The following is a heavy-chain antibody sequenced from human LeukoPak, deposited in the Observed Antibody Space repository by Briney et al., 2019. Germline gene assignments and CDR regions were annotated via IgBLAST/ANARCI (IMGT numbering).Heavy chain of an antibody. J-gene: IGHJ4*02. Sequence: GGSLRLSCAASEFTFVRYAMNWVRQAPGKGLEWVSYISSSSFKIGYADSVKGRFTISRDNAKNSLYLQMNSLRAEDTAVYYCARETSGSRIDFWGQGTLVTVSS. CDR1: EFTFVRYA. CDR3: ARETSGSRIDF. CDR2: ISSSSFKI. V-gene: IGHV3-48*04. D-gene: IGHD2-15*01.